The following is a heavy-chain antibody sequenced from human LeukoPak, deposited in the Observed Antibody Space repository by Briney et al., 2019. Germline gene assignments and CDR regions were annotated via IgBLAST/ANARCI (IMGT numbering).Heavy chain of an antibody. D-gene: IGHD4-17*01. CDR1: GGSFSGYY. CDR3: ASRVPVTRDFDY. Sequence: PSETLSLTCAVYGGSFSGYYWSWIRQPPGKGLEWIGEINHSGSTNYNPSLKSRVTISVDTSKNQFSLKLSSVTAADTAVYYCASRVPVTRDFDYWGQGTLVTVSS. J-gene: IGHJ4*02. V-gene: IGHV4-34*01. CDR2: INHSGST.